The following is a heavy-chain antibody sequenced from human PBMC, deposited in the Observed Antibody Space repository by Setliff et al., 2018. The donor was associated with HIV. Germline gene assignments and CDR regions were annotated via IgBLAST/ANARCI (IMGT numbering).Heavy chain of an antibody. CDR1: GGSISSYY. V-gene: IGHV4-59*12. D-gene: IGHD3-16*01. CDR3: ARGTKSVWGRWFDP. J-gene: IGHJ5*02. CDR2: IYSSGST. Sequence: SETLSLTCTVSGGSISSYYWNWIRQHPGKGLEWIGYIYSSGSTYYNPSLKSRLTISLDTSKNQFSLRLISVTAADTAVYYCARGTKSVWGRWFDPWGQGALVTVSS.